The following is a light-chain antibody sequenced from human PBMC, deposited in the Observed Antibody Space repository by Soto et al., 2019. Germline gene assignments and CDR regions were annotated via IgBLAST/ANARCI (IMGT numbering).Light chain of an antibody. Sequence: IQMTQSPSTLSASVGDRVAITCRASQSIGIWLAWYQKKPGKAPRFLIYKASTLQTGVPSRFSVSGSGTEFTLTISSLQPDDFATYYCQQYNDYSWTFGQGTKVEIK. CDR1: QSIGIW. CDR2: KAS. CDR3: QQYNDYSWT. V-gene: IGKV1-5*03. J-gene: IGKJ1*01.